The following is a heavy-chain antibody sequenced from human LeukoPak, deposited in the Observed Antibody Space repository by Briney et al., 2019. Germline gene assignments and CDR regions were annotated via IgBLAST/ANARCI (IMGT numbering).Heavy chain of an antibody. D-gene: IGHD6-19*01. V-gene: IGHV4-59*01. J-gene: IGHJ3*02. CDR3: AGDVDSSGWYDAFDI. CDR2: IYYSGST. CDR1: GGSISSYY. Sequence: SETLSLTCTVSGGSISSYYWSWIRQPPGKGLEWIGYIYYSGSTNYNPSLKSRVTISVDTSKNQFSLKLSSVTAADTAVYYCAGDVDSSGWYDAFDIWGQGTMVTVSS.